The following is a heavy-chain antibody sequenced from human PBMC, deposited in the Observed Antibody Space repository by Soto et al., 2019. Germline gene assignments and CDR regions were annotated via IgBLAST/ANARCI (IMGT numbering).Heavy chain of an antibody. Sequence: KSSETLSLTCAVYGGSFSGYYWSWIRQPPGKGLEWIGEINHSGSTNYNPSLKSRVTISVDTSKNQFSLKLSSVTAADTAVYYCARGRGSSSLRWFDPWGQGTRVTVSS. D-gene: IGHD6-13*01. CDR1: GGSFSGYY. CDR3: ARGRGSSSLRWFDP. V-gene: IGHV4-34*01. CDR2: INHSGST. J-gene: IGHJ5*02.